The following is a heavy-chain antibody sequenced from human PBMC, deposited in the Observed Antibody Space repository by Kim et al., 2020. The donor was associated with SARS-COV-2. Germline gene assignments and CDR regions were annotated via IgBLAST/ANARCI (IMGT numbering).Heavy chain of an antibody. D-gene: IGHD3-9*01. CDR2: IYYSGST. CDR1: GGSISSGDYY. V-gene: IGHV4-30-4*01. J-gene: IGHJ4*02. CDR3: ARAMVLRYFDWLSRPLSFDY. Sequence: SETLSLTCTVSGGSISSGDYYWSWIRQPPGKGLEWIGYIYYSGSTYYNPSLKSRVTISVDTSKNQFSLKLSSVTAADTAVYYCARAMVLRYFDWLSRPLSFDYWGQGTLVTVSS.